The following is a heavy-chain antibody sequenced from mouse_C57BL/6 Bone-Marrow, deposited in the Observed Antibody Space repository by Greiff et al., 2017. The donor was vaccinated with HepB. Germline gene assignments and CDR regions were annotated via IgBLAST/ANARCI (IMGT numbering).Heavy chain of an antibody. Sequence: EVQLQQSGPGLVKPSQSLSLTCPVTGYSITSGYYWNWIRQFPGNKLKLLGYISYDGSNNYNPSLKDRIALTRDKSNNQFFLKLNSVTTEDTATYYCARVIATVVADYCDYWGRGTTLTVSS. D-gene: IGHD1-1*01. CDR3: ARVIATVVADYCDY. CDR1: GYSITSGYY. V-gene: IGHV3-6*01. CDR2: ISYDGSN. J-gene: IGHJ2*01.